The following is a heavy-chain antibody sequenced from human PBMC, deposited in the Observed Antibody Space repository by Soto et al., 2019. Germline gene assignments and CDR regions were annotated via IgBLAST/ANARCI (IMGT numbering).Heavy chain of an antibody. Sequence: VQLLESGGGLVQPGGSLRLACTASGFTFNHYAMTWVRQAPGRGPEWVASVSGRGGSKKYADSVKGRFIISRDNSNSTLYLQMDSLGGEDTAVYYCAKDSTVTTSLYFYYYGFDVWGQGTTVTVSS. CDR3: AKDSTVTTSLYFYYYGFDV. D-gene: IGHD4-17*01. V-gene: IGHV3-23*01. CDR2: VSGRGGSK. CDR1: GFTFNHYA. J-gene: IGHJ6*01.